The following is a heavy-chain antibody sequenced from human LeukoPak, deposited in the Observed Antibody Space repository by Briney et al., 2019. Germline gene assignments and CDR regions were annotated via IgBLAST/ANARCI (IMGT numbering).Heavy chain of an antibody. J-gene: IGHJ6*02. CDR2: IYTSGST. CDR3: ARDLVWFGELLRPYYYYGMDV. D-gene: IGHD3-10*01. V-gene: IGHV4-4*07. Sequence: SETLSLTCTVSGGSISSYYWSWIRQPAGKGLEWIGRIYTSGSTNYNPSLKSRVTMPVDTSKNQFSLKLSSVTAADTAVYYCARDLVWFGELLRPYYYYGMDVWGQGTTVTVSS. CDR1: GGSISSYY.